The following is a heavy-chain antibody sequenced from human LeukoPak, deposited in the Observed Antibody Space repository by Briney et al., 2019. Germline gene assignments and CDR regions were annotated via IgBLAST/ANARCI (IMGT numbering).Heavy chain of an antibody. CDR3: ARDSGNYGDYVLGDY. CDR1: GGTFSSYA. J-gene: IGHJ4*02. Sequence: SAKVSCKASGGTFSSYAISWVRQAPGQGLEWMGGIIPIFGTANYAQKFQGRVTITTDESTSTAYMELSSLRSEDTAVYYCARDSGNYGDYVLGDYWGQGTLVTVSS. V-gene: IGHV1-69*05. D-gene: IGHD4-17*01. CDR2: IIPIFGTA.